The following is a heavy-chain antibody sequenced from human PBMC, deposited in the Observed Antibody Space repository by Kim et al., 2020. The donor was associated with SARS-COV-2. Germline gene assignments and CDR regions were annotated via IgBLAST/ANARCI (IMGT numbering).Heavy chain of an antibody. V-gene: IGHV4-61*08. CDR3: ARGGYSCGTY. D-gene: IGHD5-18*01. Sequence: SETLSLTCTVSGGSVSSGGYYWSWIRQPPGKGLEWIGYFYYSGSTTYNPSLKSRVTISVDTSKNQFSLKLSSVTAADTAVYYCARGGYSCGTYWGQGTLV. CDR2: FYYSGST. J-gene: IGHJ4*02. CDR1: GGSVSSGGYY.